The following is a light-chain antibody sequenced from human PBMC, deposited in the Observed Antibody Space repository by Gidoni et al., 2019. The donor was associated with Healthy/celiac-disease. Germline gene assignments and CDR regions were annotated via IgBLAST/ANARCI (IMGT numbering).Light chain of an antibody. J-gene: IGLJ1*01. V-gene: IGLV2-14*01. CDR1: SSDVGGYNY. CDR3: SSYTSSSTPYV. CDR2: EVS. Sequence: QSVLTQPASVSGSPGQSITSSCTGTSSDVGGYNYVSWYQPHPGKAPKLMIYEVSNRPSGVSNRFSGSKSGNTASLTISGLQAEDEADYYCSSYTSSSTPYVFGTGTKVTVL.